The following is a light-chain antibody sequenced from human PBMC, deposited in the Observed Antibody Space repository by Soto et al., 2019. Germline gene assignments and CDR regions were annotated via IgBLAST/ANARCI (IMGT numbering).Light chain of an antibody. CDR2: LGS. V-gene: IGKV2-28*01. CDR1: QSLLHSNGYNY. CDR3: VPALQSPPCT. J-gene: IGKJ1*01. Sequence: DIGVTQSPLTLPVTPGETASISCRSSQSLLHSNGYNYLDWYLQKPGQSPQLLIYLGSNRASGVPDRFSGSGSGTDFTLKISRVEAEDVGVYYCVPALQSPPCTFGQGTKVEIX.